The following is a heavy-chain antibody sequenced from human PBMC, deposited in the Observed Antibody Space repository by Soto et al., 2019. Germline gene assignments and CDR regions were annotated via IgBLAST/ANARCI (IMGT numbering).Heavy chain of an antibody. D-gene: IGHD3-3*01. CDR2: INAGNGNT. CDR1: GYTFTSYA. V-gene: IGHV1-3*01. J-gene: IGHJ6*02. Sequence: QVQLVQSGAEVKKPGASVKVSCKASGYTFTSYAMHWVRQAPGQRLEWMGWINAGNGNTKYSQKFQGRVTITRDTAASTAYMELSSLRSEDTAVYYCARDSADFWSGYPIYGMDVWGQGTTVTVSS. CDR3: ARDSADFWSGYPIYGMDV.